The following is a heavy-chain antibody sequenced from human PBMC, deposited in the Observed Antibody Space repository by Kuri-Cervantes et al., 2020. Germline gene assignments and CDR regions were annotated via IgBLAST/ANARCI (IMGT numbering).Heavy chain of an antibody. Sequence: GGSLRLSCEASGHTFSTFSMIWVRQAPGKGLEWVSSITAYSGDNIHYADSVKGRFTISRDNSKNTLYLQMSGLRAEDTAMYYCTGAGPVEDYWGQGTLVTVSS. CDR2: ITAYSGDNI. V-gene: IGHV3-23*01. CDR3: TGAGPVEDY. D-gene: IGHD6-19*01. J-gene: IGHJ4*02. CDR1: GHTFSTFS.